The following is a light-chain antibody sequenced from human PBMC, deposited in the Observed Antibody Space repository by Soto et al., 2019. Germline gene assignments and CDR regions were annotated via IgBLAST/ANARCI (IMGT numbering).Light chain of an antibody. CDR2: GAS. J-gene: IGKJ1*01. Sequence: EVVLTQSPGTLSLSPGERATLSCRASQRVSSSYLAWYQQKPGQAPRLLIYGASSRATGIPDRFSGSGSGTDFTLTISRLEPEDFAVYYCQQYGSSPLFGQGTKVDIK. CDR3: QQYGSSPL. V-gene: IGKV3-20*01. CDR1: QRVSSSY.